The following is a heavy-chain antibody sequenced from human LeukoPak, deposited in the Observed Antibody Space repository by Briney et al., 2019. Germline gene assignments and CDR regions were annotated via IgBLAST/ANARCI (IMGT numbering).Heavy chain of an antibody. CDR3: ATHTPTDPLDY. J-gene: IGHJ4*02. CDR2: INPNSGGT. CDR1: GYTFTGYY. Sequence: ASVKVSCKASGYTFTGYYMHWVRQAPGQGLEWMGRINPNSGGTNYAQKFRGRVTMTRDTSISTAYMELSRLRSDDTAVYYCATHTPTDPLDYWGQGTLVTVSS. V-gene: IGHV1-2*06. D-gene: IGHD4-17*01.